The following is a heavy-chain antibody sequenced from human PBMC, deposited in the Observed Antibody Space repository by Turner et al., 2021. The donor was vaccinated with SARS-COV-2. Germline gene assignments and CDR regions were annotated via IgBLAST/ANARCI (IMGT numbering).Heavy chain of an antibody. CDR1: GGSITSGSSF. J-gene: IGHJ5*02. D-gene: IGHD3-10*01. V-gene: IGHV4-61*02. CDR3: AKAVPGSGWFDP. CDR2: IYTSGNTVGIP. Sequence: QVKLQESGPGLPKPSQTLSLTCTVSGGSITSGSSFWTWIRQPAGRGLEWIGRIYTSGNTVGIPDYNPSLKSRVSISVDSSKNQFSLKLTSVTAADTAVYHCAKAVPGSGWFDPWGQGSLVTVSS.